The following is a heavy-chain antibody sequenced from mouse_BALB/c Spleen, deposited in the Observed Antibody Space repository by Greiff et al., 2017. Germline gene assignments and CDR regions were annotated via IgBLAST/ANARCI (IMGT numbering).Heavy chain of an antibody. CDR2: INPGSGGT. Sequence: QVQLQQSGAELVRPGTSVKVSCKASGYAFTNYLIEWVKQRPGQGLEWIGVINPGSGGTNYNEKFKGKATLTADKSSSTAYMQLSSLTSDDSAVYFCARDGNYLFDYWGQGTTLTVSS. D-gene: IGHD2-1*01. V-gene: IGHV1-54*03. J-gene: IGHJ2*01. CDR1: GYAFTNYL. CDR3: ARDGNYLFDY.